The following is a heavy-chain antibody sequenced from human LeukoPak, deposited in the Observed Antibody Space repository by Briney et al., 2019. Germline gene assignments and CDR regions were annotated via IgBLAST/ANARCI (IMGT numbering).Heavy chain of an antibody. V-gene: IGHV1-18*01. Sequence: GASVKVSCKASGYTFTSYGISWVRQAPGQGVEWMGWISAYNGNTNYAQKLQGRVTMTTDTSTSTAYMELRSLRSDDTAVYYCARYCSSTSCYHLGWYYYYGMDVWGQGTTVTVSS. CDR1: GYTFTSYG. CDR2: ISAYNGNT. D-gene: IGHD2-2*01. J-gene: IGHJ6*02. CDR3: ARYCSSTSCYHLGWYYYYGMDV.